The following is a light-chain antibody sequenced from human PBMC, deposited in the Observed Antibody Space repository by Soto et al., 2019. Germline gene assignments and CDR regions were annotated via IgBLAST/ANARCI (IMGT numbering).Light chain of an antibody. J-gene: IGKJ1*01. Sequence: EMVMTQSPATLSVSPGESATHSCRASHSVSSNLAWYQQKPGQAPRLLIYGASTRATGIPARFSGSRSGTEFTLTISSLQSEDFAVYYCQQYNNWPRTFGQGTKVEIK. CDR3: QQYNNWPRT. CDR2: GAS. V-gene: IGKV3-15*01. CDR1: HSVSSN.